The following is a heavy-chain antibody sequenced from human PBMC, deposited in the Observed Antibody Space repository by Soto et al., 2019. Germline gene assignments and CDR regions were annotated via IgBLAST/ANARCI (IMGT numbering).Heavy chain of an antibody. CDR3: ARADSSSWYGTYNWFDP. J-gene: IGHJ5*02. Sequence: ASVKVSCKASGYTFTSYGISWVRQAPGQGLEWMGWISAYNGNTNYAQKLQGRVTMTTDTSTSTAYMELRSLRSDDTAVYYCARADSSSWYGTYNWFDPWGQGTLVTVSS. V-gene: IGHV1-18*01. CDR1: GYTFTSYG. CDR2: ISAYNGNT. D-gene: IGHD6-13*01.